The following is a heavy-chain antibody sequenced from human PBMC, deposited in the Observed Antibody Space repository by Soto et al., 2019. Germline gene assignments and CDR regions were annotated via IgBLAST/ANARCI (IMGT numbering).Heavy chain of an antibody. Sequence: GGSLRLSCAASGFTFSSYSMNWVRQAPGKGLEWVSSISSSSSYIYYADSVKGRFTISRDNAKNSLYLQMNSLRAEDTAVYYCAPLSIVVVPAATRGAVFDIGGQGTMVTVPS. D-gene: IGHD2-2*01. CDR3: APLSIVVVPAATRGAVFDI. CDR2: ISSSSSYI. CDR1: GFTFSSYS. V-gene: IGHV3-21*01. J-gene: IGHJ3*02.